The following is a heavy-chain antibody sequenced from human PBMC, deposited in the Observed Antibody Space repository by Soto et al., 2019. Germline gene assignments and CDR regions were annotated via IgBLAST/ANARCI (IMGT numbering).Heavy chain of an antibody. CDR2: IWYDGSNK. CDR1: GFTFSSYG. J-gene: IGHJ6*03. D-gene: IGHD2-2*01. CDR3: ARDWYIVVVPAATPPGYYYMDV. Sequence: GGSLRLSCAASGFTFSSYGMHWVRQAPGKGLEWVAVIWYDGSNKYYADSVKGRFTISRDNSKNTLYLQMNSLRAEDTAVYYCARDWYIVVVPAATPPGYYYMDVWGKGTTVTVSS. V-gene: IGHV3-33*01.